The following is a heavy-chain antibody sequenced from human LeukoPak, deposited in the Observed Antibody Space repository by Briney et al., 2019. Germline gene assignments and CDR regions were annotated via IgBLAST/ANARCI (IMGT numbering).Heavy chain of an antibody. J-gene: IGHJ5*02. CDR3: ARRGGGELLDNWFDP. CDR1: GGTFSSYA. V-gene: IGHV1-69*06. D-gene: IGHD3-10*01. Sequence: GASVKVSCKASGGTFSSYAISWVRQAPGQGLEWMGGIIPIFGTANYAQKFQGRVTITADKSTSTAYMELSSLRSEDTAVYYCARRGGGELLDNWFDPGGQGTLVTVSS. CDR2: IIPIFGTA.